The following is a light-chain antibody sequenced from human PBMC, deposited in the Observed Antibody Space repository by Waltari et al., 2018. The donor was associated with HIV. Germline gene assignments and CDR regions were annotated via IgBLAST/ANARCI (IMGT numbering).Light chain of an antibody. CDR3: SSFATSDTLL. V-gene: IGLV2-14*01. J-gene: IGLJ2*01. CDR2: GNT. Sequence: QSALTQPASVSGSPGPSLTISCPGTSAYIVLYNFFPWYQKHPDKAPQLIIYGNTNRPSGVSYRFSGSKSDNTASLTISGLQAEDEADYYCSSFATSDTLLFGGGTKLTVL. CDR1: SAYIVLYNF.